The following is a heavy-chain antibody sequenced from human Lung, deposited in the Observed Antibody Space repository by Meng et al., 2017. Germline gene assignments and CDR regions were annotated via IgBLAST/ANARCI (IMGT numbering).Heavy chain of an antibody. V-gene: IGHV1-2*06. Sequence: QGQVVQSGAGVKKPGAPVKVSCKASGYTFPDYWLHWVRRAPGQGLEWMGRINPKSGDTHYAQRFQGRVTMTGDTSISTAYMELSGLRSDDTAMYYCARDEDISAAGKLFGDYWGQGTLVTVSS. CDR1: GYTFPDYW. D-gene: IGHD6-13*01. CDR3: ARDEDISAAGKLFGDY. CDR2: INPKSGDT. J-gene: IGHJ4*02.